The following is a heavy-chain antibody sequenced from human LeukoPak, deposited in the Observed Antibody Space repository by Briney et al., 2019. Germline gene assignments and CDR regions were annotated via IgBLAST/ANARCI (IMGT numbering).Heavy chain of an antibody. V-gene: IGHV3-23*01. CDR1: GFTFSSYV. CDR3: ARDLGSLTSAMVRGVIIKGYFDY. J-gene: IGHJ4*02. D-gene: IGHD3-10*01. CDR2: ISGSGSNT. Sequence: GGSLRLSCGASGFTFSSYVMSWVRQAPGKGLEWVSGISGSGSNTYYADSVKGRFTISRDNSKNTLYLQMNSLRAEDTAVYYCARDLGSLTSAMVRGVIIKGYFDYWGQGTLVTVSS.